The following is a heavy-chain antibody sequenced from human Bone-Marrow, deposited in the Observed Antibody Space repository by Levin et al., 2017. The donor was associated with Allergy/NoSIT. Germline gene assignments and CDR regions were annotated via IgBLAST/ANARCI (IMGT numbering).Heavy chain of an antibody. CDR1: GGSVSSAAYY. V-gene: IGHV4-61*08. CDR3: VRDTGAGDGVRLNH. J-gene: IGHJ5*02. D-gene: IGHD3-16*01. Sequence: SETLSLTCTVSGGSVSSAAYYWSWIRQPPGKGLECIGYMYYSGSANYNPSLKSRVTMSVDTSKNQFSLRLSSVTAADTAVYYCVRDTGAGDGVRLNHWGQGTLVTVSS. CDR2: MYYSGSA.